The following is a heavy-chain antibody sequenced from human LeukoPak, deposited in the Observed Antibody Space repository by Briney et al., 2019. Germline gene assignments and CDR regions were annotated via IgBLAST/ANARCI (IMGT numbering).Heavy chain of an antibody. CDR3: ARVSGGYSGYEQRFDY. CDR2: IYYSGST. CDR1: GVSISSYY. V-gene: IGHV4-59*01. J-gene: IGHJ4*02. D-gene: IGHD5-12*01. Sequence: PSETLSLTCTVSGVSISSYYWSWIRQPPGKGLEWIGYIYYSGSTNYNPSLKSRVTISVDTSKNQFSLKLSSVTAADTAVYYCARVSGGYSGYEQRFDYWGQGTLVTVSS.